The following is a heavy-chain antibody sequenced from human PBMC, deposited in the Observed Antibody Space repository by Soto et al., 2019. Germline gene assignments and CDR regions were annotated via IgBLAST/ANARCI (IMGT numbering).Heavy chain of an antibody. CDR3: ASGYGSGSYYNNDAFDI. CDR2: IYYSGST. CDR1: GGSISSYY. V-gene: IGHV4-59*01. J-gene: IGHJ3*02. D-gene: IGHD3-10*01. Sequence: SETLSLTCTVSGGSISSYYWSWIRQPPGKGLEWIGYIYYSGSTNYNPSLKSRVTISVDTSKNQFSLNLSSVTAADTVVYFCASGYGSGSYYNNDAFDIWVQGTMVTVSS.